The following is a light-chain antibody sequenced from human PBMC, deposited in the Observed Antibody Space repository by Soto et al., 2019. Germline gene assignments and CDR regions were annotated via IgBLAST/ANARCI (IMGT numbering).Light chain of an antibody. CDR3: SSYTSIILYV. J-gene: IGLJ1*01. CDR1: SSDVGGYNY. Sequence: QSALTQPASVSGSPGQSITISCTGTSSDVGGYNYVSWYQQHPGKAPKLMIYDVSNRPSGVSNRFSGSKSGNTASLTISGLQAEDEADYYCSSYTSIILYVFGTGTKLTVL. V-gene: IGLV2-14*01. CDR2: DVS.